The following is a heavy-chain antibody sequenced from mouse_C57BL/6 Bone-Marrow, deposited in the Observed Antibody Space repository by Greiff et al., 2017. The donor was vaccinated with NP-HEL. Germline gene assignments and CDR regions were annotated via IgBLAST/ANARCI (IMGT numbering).Heavy chain of an antibody. J-gene: IGHJ2*01. CDR1: GYTFTDYY. D-gene: IGHD1-1*01. CDR2: IYPGSGNT. CDR3: ASQLFITTVVAKGY. V-gene: IGHV1-76*01. Sequence: LVESGAELVRPGASVKLSCKASGYTFTDYYINWVKQRPGQGLEWIARIYPGSGNTYYNEKFKGKATLTAEKSSSTAYMQLSSLTSEDSAVYFCASQLFITTVVAKGYWGQGTTLTVSS.